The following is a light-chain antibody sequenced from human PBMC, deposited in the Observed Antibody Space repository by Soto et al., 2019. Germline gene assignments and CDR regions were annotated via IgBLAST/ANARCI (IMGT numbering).Light chain of an antibody. CDR3: LQHYSSPRT. V-gene: IGKV1-8*01. CDR1: QGISSY. J-gene: IGKJ1*01. CDR2: AAS. Sequence: AIRMTQSPSSFSASTGDRVTITCRASQGISSYLAWYQQTKGKAPKILIYAASTLQSGAPPRFSGSGSGTDFTLTIRKLQPGDFATYFCLQHYSSPRTFGQGTKVDIK.